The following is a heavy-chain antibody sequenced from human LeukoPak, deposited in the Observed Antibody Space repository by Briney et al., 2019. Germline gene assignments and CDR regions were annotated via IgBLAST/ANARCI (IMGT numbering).Heavy chain of an antibody. CDR3: TTEYYYDSSGYYYEGY. Sequence: GGSLRLSCAASGLTFSNAWMSWVRQAPGKGLEWVGRIKSKTDGGTTDYAAPVKGRFTISRDDSKNTLYLQMNSLKTEDTAVYYCTTEYYYDSSGYYYEGYWGQGTLVTVSS. V-gene: IGHV3-15*01. J-gene: IGHJ4*02. CDR2: IKSKTDGGTT. CDR1: GLTFSNAW. D-gene: IGHD3-22*01.